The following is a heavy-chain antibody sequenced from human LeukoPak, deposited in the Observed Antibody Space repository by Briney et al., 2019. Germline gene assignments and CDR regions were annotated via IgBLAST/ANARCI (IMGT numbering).Heavy chain of an antibody. D-gene: IGHD1-26*01. CDR1: GGSISSSSYY. CDR3: ATWSTLGATHPP. Sequence: SETLSLTCTVSGGSISSSSYYWGWIRQPPGKGPGWIGSIYYSGSTYYNPSLKSRVTISVDTSKNQFSLKLSSVTAADTAVYYCATWSTLGATHPPWGQGTLVTVSS. V-gene: IGHV4-39*01. J-gene: IGHJ5*02. CDR2: IYYSGST.